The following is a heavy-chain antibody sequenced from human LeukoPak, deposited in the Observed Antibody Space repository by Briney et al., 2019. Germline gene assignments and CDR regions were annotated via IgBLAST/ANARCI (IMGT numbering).Heavy chain of an antibody. CDR3: ARDGSKGFDY. Sequence: GGSLRLSCAASGFTFSTSWMTWVRQAPGKGLEFVANIKHDGSEKYYVDSVQGRFTISRDNAKNSLYLQMNSLRAEDTAVYYCARDGSKGFDYWGQGTLVTVSS. CDR2: IKHDGSEK. D-gene: IGHD6-25*01. CDR1: GFTFSTSW. V-gene: IGHV3-7*01. J-gene: IGHJ4*02.